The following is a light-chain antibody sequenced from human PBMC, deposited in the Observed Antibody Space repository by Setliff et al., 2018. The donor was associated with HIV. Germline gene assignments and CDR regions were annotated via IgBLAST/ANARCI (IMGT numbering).Light chain of an antibody. CDR3: SSYAITNTLL. CDR1: RSDVGGFNL. CDR2: DVK. Sequence: QSALTQPASVSGSPGQAIIISCTGTRSDVGGFNLVSWYQRHPGKAPKLILYDVKNRPSGVSNRFSGSKSGNTASLTISGLQAEDEADYYCSSYAITNTLLFGTGTKVTVL. V-gene: IGLV2-14*02. J-gene: IGLJ1*01.